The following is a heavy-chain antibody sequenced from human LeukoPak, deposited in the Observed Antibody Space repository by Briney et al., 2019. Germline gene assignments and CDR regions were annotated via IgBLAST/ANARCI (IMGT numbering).Heavy chain of an antibody. D-gene: IGHD6-13*01. Sequence: GKSLRLSCAASGFTFSSYAMHWVRQAQGKGLEWVAVISYNGSNKYYADSVKGRFTISRDNSKNTLYLQMNSLRAEDTAVYYCARESGQQLKDYYGMDVWGQGTTVTVSS. J-gene: IGHJ6*02. CDR3: ARESGQQLKDYYGMDV. CDR1: GFTFSSYA. CDR2: ISYNGSNK. V-gene: IGHV3-30-3*01.